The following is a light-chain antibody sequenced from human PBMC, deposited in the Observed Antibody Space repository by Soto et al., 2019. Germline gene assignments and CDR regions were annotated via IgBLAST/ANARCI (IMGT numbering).Light chain of an antibody. V-gene: IGKV1-9*01. CDR1: QGIGSY. J-gene: IGKJ4*01. CDR3: LRLNSYPLT. Sequence: IQLTHSPSSLSASVGDRVTLTCRASQGIGSYLAWYQQNPGKAPKLLIYGASTLQSGVPSRFSGSGSETDFTLTISSLQPEDFATYYCLRLNSYPLTFGGGTKVEI. CDR2: GAS.